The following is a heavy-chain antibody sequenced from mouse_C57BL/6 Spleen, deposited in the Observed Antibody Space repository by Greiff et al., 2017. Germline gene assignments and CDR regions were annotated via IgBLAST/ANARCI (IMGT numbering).Heavy chain of an antibody. CDR1: GFNIKDYY. V-gene: IGHV14-2*01. D-gene: IGHD1-1*01. J-gene: IGHJ4*01. CDR3: ARDYGSSRRPEYYYAMDY. CDR2: IDPEDGET. Sequence: VQLQQSGAELVKPGASVKLSCTASGFNIKDYYMHWVKQRTEQGLEWIGRIDPEDGETKDAPKFQGKATITADTSSNTAYLQLSSLTSEDTAVYYCARDYGSSRRPEYYYAMDYWGKGTSVTVAS.